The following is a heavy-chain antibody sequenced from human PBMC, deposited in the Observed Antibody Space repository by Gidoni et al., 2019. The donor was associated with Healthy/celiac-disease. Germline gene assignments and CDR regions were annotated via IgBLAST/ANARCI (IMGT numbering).Heavy chain of an antibody. V-gene: IGHV3-23*01. CDR2: IRGSGGST. D-gene: IGHD6-19*01. CDR1: GFTFSSYA. J-gene: IGHJ4*02. Sequence: EVQLLESGGGLVQPGGSLRLSCAASGFTFSSYAMSWVRQAPGKGLEWVSAIRGSGGSTYYADSVKGRFTISRDNSKNTLYLQMNSLRAEDTAVYYCAKDPFERSGWYKDYFDYWGQGTLVTVSS. CDR3: AKDPFERSGWYKDYFDY.